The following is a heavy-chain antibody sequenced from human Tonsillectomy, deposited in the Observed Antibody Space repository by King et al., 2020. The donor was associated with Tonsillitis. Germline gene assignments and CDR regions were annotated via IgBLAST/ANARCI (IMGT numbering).Heavy chain of an antibody. CDR1: GYSISSNYY. J-gene: IGHJ5*02. CDR2: IYHSGST. Sequence: QVQLQESGPGLVKPSETLSLTCTVSGYSISSNYYWGWIRQPPGKGLEWIGSIYHSGSTYYNPSLKSRVTISVDTSKSQFSLNLSSVTAADTAVYYCARGGGDSLGRLFDPWGQGTLVTVSS. D-gene: IGHD4-17*01. V-gene: IGHV4-38-2*02. CDR3: ARGGGDSLGRLFDP.